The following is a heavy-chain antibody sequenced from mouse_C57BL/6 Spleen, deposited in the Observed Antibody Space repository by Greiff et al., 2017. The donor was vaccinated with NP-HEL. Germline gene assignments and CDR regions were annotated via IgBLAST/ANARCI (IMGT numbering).Heavy chain of an antibody. J-gene: IGHJ2*01. D-gene: IGHD1-1*01. CDR1: GYTFTSYW. CDR2: IYPGSGST. V-gene: IGHV1-55*01. CDR3: AREGNYGSSLPYFDY. Sequence: QVQLQQPGAELVKPGASVKMSCKASGYTFTSYWITWVKQRPGQGLEWIGDIYPGSGSTNYNEKFKSKATLTVDTSYSTAYMQISSLTSEDSAVYYFAREGNYGSSLPYFDYWGQGTTLTVSS.